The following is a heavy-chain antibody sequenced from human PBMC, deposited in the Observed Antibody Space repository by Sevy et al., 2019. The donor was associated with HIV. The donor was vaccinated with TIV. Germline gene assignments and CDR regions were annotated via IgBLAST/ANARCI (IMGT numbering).Heavy chain of an antibody. CDR1: GFPFSSYA. J-gene: IGHJ5*02. CDR3: AKGLRGTATNNWFDP. Sequence: GGCLRLSCAASGFPFSSYAMSWVRQAPGKGLEWVSTISGSGGSAYYADSVKGRFTISTDSSKNTLFLQMHSLRAEDTAVYYCAKGLRGTATNNWFDPWGQGTLVTVSS. V-gene: IGHV3-23*01. CDR2: ISGSGGSA. D-gene: IGHD2-21*02.